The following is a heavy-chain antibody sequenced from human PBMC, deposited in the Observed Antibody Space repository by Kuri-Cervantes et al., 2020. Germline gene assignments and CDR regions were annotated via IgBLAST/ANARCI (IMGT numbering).Heavy chain of an antibody. CDR3: ARNGAIVVTEIDY. CDR2: ISGRDSTI. V-gene: IGHV3-11*04. J-gene: IGHJ4*02. Sequence: GESLKISCAASGFTFSDYYMSWIRQAPGKGLEWVSYISGRDSTIHNADSVKGRFTVSRDNTKNSLYLQMNSLRTEDTAVYYFARNGAIVVTEIDYWGQGTLVTVSS. D-gene: IGHD3-22*01. CDR1: GFTFSDYY.